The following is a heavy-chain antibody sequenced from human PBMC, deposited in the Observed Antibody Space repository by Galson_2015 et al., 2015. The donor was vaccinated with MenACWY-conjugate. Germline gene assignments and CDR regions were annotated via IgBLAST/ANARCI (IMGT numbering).Heavy chain of an antibody. D-gene: IGHD7-27*01. CDR2: ISWDGGST. J-gene: IGHJ2*01. V-gene: IGHV3-43*01. CDR3: AKGRTGDYWFFDL. CDR1: GFTFDDYT. Sequence: SLRLSCAASGFTFDDYTMHWVRQAPGKGLEWVSLISWDGGSTYYADSVKGRFTISRDNSKNSLYLQMNSLRTEDTALYYCAKGRTGDYWFFDLWGRGTLVTVSS.